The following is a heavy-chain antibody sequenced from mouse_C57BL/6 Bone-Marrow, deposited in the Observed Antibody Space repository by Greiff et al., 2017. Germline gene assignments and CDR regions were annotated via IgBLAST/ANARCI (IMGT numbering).Heavy chain of an antibody. D-gene: IGHD1-1*01. CDR3: ARELIRYFDV. V-gene: IGHV1-52*01. J-gene: IGHJ1*03. Sequence: VQLQQPGAELVRPGSSVKLSCKASGYTFTSYWMHWVKQRPLQGLEWIGNIDPSDSETNYNQKFKDKATLTVDQSSSTAYMQLSSLTSEDSAVYYCARELIRYFDVWGTGTTVTVSS. CDR2: IDPSDSET. CDR1: GYTFTSYW.